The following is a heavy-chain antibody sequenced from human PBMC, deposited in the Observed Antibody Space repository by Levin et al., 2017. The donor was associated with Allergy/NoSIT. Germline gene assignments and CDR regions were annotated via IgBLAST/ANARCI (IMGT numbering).Heavy chain of an antibody. Sequence: SETLSLTCTVSVGSMSSYYWAWIRQPPGKGLEWIGEIHYSGTTNYNPSLKSRVTISVDTSKNMFSLKMTSVTAADTAVYYCARSSTNGLCYNYWGQGSLVAVSS. CDR3: ARSSTNGLCYNY. CDR2: IHYSGTT. D-gene: IGHD2-8*01. J-gene: IGHJ4*02. CDR1: VGSMSSYY. V-gene: IGHV4-59*01.